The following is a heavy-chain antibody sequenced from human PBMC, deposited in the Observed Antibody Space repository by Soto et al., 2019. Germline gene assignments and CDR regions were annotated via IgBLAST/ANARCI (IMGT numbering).Heavy chain of an antibody. CDR2: ITSDSSVI. Sequence: PGGSLRLSCAASGITFRSYSMSWVRQAPGKGLEWVASITSDSSVIYYEDSVKGRFTISRDNGENSLYLQMTSLGAEDTGVYYCATTYCSGGYCFSSEYWGQGVLVTVSS. CDR1: GITFRSYS. J-gene: IGHJ4*02. V-gene: IGHV3-21*01. D-gene: IGHD2-15*01. CDR3: ATTYCSGGYCFSSEY.